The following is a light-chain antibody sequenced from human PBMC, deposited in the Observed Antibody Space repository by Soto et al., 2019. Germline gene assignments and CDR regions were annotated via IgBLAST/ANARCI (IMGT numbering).Light chain of an antibody. Sequence: DIQMTQSPSSVSASVGDRVTITCRASQGINSWLAWYQQKPGKAPTLLIYATSTLQTGVPLRFSGSGSGADFILTISSLQPEDFATYYCQQVKSFPYTFGQGTKLEIK. V-gene: IGKV1D-12*01. CDR2: ATS. CDR3: QQVKSFPYT. CDR1: QGINSW. J-gene: IGKJ2*01.